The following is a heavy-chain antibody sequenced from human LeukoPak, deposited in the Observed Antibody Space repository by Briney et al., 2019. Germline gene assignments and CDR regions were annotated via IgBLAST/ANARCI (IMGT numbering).Heavy chain of an antibody. V-gene: IGHV3-21*01. Sequence: PGGPLRLSCAASGFTFSNYRMNWVRQAPGKGLEWVSSISSSSSYIYYADSVKGRLTISRDNAKNSPYLQMNSLRAEDTAVYYCAREFCSSNSCYLEYWGQGTLVTVSS. CDR2: ISSSSSYI. CDR3: AREFCSSNSCYLEY. CDR1: GFTFSNYR. J-gene: IGHJ4*02. D-gene: IGHD2-2*01.